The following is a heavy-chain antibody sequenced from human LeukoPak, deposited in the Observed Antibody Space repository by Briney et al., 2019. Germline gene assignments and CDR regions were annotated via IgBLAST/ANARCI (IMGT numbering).Heavy chain of an antibody. CDR3: ARGGSGSYFSWLDP. J-gene: IGHJ5*02. CDR2: FDPEDGET. CDR1: GYTLTELS. Sequence: GASVKVSCKVSGYTLTELSMHWVRQAPGKGLEWMGGFDPEDGETIYAQKFQGRVTMTEDTSTDTAYMELSSLRSEDTAVYYCARGGSGSYFSWLDPWGQGTLVTVSS. V-gene: IGHV1-24*01. D-gene: IGHD3-10*01.